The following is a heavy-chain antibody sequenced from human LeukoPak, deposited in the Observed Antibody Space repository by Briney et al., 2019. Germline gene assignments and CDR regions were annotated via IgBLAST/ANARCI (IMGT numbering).Heavy chain of an antibody. CDR1: GGSINTHY. J-gene: IGHJ5*02. V-gene: IGHV4-59*11. D-gene: IGHD5-18*01. Sequence: PSETLSLTCTVSGGSINTHYWSWIRQPPGKGLEWIGCIFYSGTTKYDPSLKSRVTVSVDRSRNLFSLKVRSVTAADTAVYFCARGTGVVPLATWGQGILVSVSS. CDR2: IFYSGTT. CDR3: ARGTGVVPLAT.